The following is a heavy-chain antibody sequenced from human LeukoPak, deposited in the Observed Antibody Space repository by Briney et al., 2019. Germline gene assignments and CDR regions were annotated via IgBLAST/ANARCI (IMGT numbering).Heavy chain of an antibody. Sequence: PSETLSLTCTVSGGSISSYYWSWIRQPAGKGLEWIGRIYTSGSTNYNPSLKSRVTMSVDTSKNQFSLKLSSVTAADTAVHYCARDRRLYCTGGVCYFDAFDIWGQGTMVTVSS. CDR1: GGSISSYY. D-gene: IGHD2-8*02. CDR3: ARDRRLYCTGGVCYFDAFDI. J-gene: IGHJ3*02. V-gene: IGHV4-4*07. CDR2: IYTSGST.